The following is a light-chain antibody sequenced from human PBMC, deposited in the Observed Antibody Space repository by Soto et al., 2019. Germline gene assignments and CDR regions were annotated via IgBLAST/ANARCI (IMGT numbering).Light chain of an antibody. V-gene: IGKV1-5*03. J-gene: IGKJ1*01. CDR3: QHYNSYSEA. Sequence: DIQMTQSPSTLSGSVGDRVTITCRASQTISSWLAWYQQKPGKAPKLLIYKASTLKSGLPSRFTGSGSGTEFTLTISSLQPDDFATYYCQHYNSYSEAFGQGTKVDFK. CDR2: KAS. CDR1: QTISSW.